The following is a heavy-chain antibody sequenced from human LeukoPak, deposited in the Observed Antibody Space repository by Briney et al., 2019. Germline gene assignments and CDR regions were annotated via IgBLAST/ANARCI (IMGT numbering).Heavy chain of an antibody. V-gene: IGHV4-31*03. Sequence: PSETLSLTCTVSGGSISSSSYYWGWIRQPPGKGLEWIGYIYYSGSTYYNPSLKSRVTISVDTSKNQFSLKLSSVTAADTAVYYCARAYYDSSGYYYFWFDPWGQGTLVTVSS. D-gene: IGHD3-22*01. CDR2: IYYSGST. CDR1: GGSISSSSYY. CDR3: ARAYYDSSGYYYFWFDP. J-gene: IGHJ5*02.